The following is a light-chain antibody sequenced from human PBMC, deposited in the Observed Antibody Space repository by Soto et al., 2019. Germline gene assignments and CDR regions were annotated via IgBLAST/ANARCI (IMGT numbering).Light chain of an antibody. CDR2: GAS. CDR3: QQYHNWPPQYT. V-gene: IGKV3-15*01. CDR1: HTVSSN. J-gene: IGKJ2*01. Sequence: EIVMTQSPATLSVSPGERATLSCRASHTVSSNLAWYQQKPGQAPRLLIHGASTRATGVPARFSGSGSGTEFTLTITSLQSEDFAVYYCQQYHNWPPQYTFGQGTKLQIK.